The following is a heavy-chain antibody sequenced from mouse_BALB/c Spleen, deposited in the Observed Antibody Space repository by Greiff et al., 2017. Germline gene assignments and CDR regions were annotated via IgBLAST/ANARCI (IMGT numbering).Heavy chain of an antibody. J-gene: IGHJ2*01. Sequence: QVQLKQSGAELARPGASVKLSCKASGYTFTSYWMQWVKQRPGQGLEWIGAIYPGDGDTRYTQKFKGKATLTADKSSSTAYMQLSSLASEDSAVYYCARSMITVYFDYWGQGTTLTVSS. CDR2: IYPGDGDT. D-gene: IGHD2-4*01. CDR1: GYTFTSYW. CDR3: ARSMITVYFDY. V-gene: IGHV1-87*01.